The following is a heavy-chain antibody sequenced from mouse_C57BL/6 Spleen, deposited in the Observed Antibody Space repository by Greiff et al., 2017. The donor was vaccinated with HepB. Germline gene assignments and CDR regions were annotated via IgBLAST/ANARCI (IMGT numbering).Heavy chain of an antibody. D-gene: IGHD3-2*02. CDR2: IDPENGDT. Sequence: EVKLVESGAELVRPGASVKLSCTASGFNIKDDYMHWVKQRPEQGLEWIGWIDPENGDTEYASKFQGKATITADTSSNTAYLQLSSLTSEDTAVYYCTSQGLGDYWGQGTTLTVSS. CDR3: TSQGLGDY. CDR1: GFNIKDDY. J-gene: IGHJ2*01. V-gene: IGHV14-4*01.